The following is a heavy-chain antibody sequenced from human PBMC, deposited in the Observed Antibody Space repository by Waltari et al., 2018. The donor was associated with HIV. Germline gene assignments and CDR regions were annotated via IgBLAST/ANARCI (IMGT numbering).Heavy chain of an antibody. CDR3: ARATRGSGSYYDY. V-gene: IGHV4-61*02. CDR2: IYTSGST. J-gene: IGHJ4*02. Sequence: QVQLQESGPGLVKPSQTLSLTCTVSGGSISSGSYYWSWIRQPAGKGLEWIVRIYTSGSTTSNPSLKSRVTISVDTSKNQFSLKLSSVTAADTAVYYCARATRGSGSYYDYWGQGTLVTVSS. CDR1: GGSISSGSYY. D-gene: IGHD1-26*01.